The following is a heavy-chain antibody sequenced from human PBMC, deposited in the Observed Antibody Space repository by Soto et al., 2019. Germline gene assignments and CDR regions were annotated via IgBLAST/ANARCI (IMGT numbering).Heavy chain of an antibody. J-gene: IGHJ6*03. CDR3: ARVHWYYDFWSGYGVLYYYYMAV. Sequence: ASVKVSCKASGYTFTSYDINWVRQATGQGLEWMGWMNPNSGNTGYAQKFQGRVTMTRNTSISTAYMELSSLRSEDTAVYYCARVHWYYDFWSGYGVLYYYYMAVWGKGTTVTVSS. CDR1: GYTFTSYD. V-gene: IGHV1-8*01. CDR2: MNPNSGNT. D-gene: IGHD3-3*01.